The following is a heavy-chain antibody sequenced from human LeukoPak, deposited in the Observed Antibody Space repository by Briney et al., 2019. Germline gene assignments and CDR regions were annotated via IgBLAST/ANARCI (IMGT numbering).Heavy chain of an antibody. CDR3: AKNRGYVMSSRVGCDY. CDR1: GFTSSSYA. CDR2: ISCSGGRT. V-gene: IGHV3-23*01. J-gene: IGHJ4*02. D-gene: IGHD3-16*01. Sequence: PGGSLRLSCAASGFTSSSYAMTWVRQSPGKGLEWVSVISCSGGRTYYADSVKGRFTISRDNPKTAMYLQTSPRRAEETPAYYSAKNRGYVMSSRVGCDYWGQGPLVTVSS.